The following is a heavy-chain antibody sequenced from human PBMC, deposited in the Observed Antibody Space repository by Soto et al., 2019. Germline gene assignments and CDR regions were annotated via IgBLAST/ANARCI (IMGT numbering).Heavy chain of an antibody. Sequence: GGSLRLSCAASGFTFSSYSMNWVRQAPGKGLEWVASISSSSSYIYYADSMKGRFNITRDNTKNSLCLQMNSLRAEDAAVYCCARGFIAAAGTIDYWGQGTLVTVSS. D-gene: IGHD6-13*01. CDR3: ARGFIAAAGTIDY. CDR2: ISSSSSYI. J-gene: IGHJ4*02. V-gene: IGHV3-21*01. CDR1: GFTFSSYS.